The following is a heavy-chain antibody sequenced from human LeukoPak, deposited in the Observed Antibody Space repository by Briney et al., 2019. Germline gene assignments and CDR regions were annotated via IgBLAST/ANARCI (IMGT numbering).Heavy chain of an antibody. CDR3: ARGNADFHFDY. V-gene: IGHV4-4*07. D-gene: IGHD4-17*01. Sequence: SETLSLTCTVSGGSIGSYYWNWIRQPAGKELEWIGRIYASGSTNYNPSLKSRVTMSVDTSKNQFSLRLTYVTAADTAVYYCARGNADFHFDYWGQGTLSPSPQ. CDR2: IYASGST. J-gene: IGHJ4*02. CDR1: GGSIGSYY.